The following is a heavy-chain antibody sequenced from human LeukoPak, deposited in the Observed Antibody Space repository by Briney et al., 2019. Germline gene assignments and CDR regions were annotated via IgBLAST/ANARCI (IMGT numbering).Heavy chain of an antibody. D-gene: IGHD3-22*01. V-gene: IGHV4-38-2*02. J-gene: IGHJ3*02. CDR1: GYSISSGYY. Sequence: PSETLSLTCTVSGYSISSGYYWGWIRQPPGKGLGWIGSIYHSGSTYYNPSLKSRVTISVDTSKNQFSLKLSSVTAADTAVYYCARFYYYDSSYDAFDIWGQGTMVTVSS. CDR2: IYHSGST. CDR3: ARFYYYDSSYDAFDI.